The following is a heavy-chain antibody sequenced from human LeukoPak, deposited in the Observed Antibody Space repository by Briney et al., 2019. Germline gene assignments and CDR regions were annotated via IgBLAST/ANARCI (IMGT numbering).Heavy chain of an antibody. D-gene: IGHD6-13*01. Sequence: SETLSFTCTVSGGSISNYYWSWIRQPPGKGLEWIGYIYYSGYTNYNPSLKSRVTISLDTSKNQFSLKLRSVTAADTAVYHCARHFSGAAAPLPFDYWGQGTLVTVSS. CDR1: GGSISNYY. CDR2: IYYSGYT. J-gene: IGHJ4*02. CDR3: ARHFSGAAAPLPFDY. V-gene: IGHV4-59*08.